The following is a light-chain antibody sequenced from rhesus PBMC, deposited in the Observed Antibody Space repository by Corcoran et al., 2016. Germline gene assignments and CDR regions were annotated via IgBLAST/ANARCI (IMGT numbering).Light chain of an antibody. CDR1: QGISNN. CDR3: QQYNGAPLT. Sequence: DIQMTQSPSSLPASVGDTVTITCQASQGISNNSAWYQQKPGKPPKLLTYKASSLQSGVPSRFSGSGSGTDFTLTITSLQPEDCATYYCQQYNGAPLTFGGGTKVEIE. CDR2: KAS. J-gene: IGKJ4*01. V-gene: IGKV1-21*01.